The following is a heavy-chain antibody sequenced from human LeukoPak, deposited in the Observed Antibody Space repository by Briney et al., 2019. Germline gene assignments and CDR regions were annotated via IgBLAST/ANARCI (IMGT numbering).Heavy chain of an antibody. Sequence: PGGSLRLSCAASGFTFSSYDMHWVRQATGKGLEWVSAIGTAGDTYYPGSVKGRVTISRENAKKSLYLQMNSLKAGAPAGYYWSKALMVRGVAPYPFYGMDVWGQGTTVTVSS. CDR2: IGTAGDT. J-gene: IGHJ6*02. V-gene: IGHV3-13*01. CDR1: GFTFSSYD. CDR3: SKALMVRGVAPYPFYGMDV. D-gene: IGHD3-10*01.